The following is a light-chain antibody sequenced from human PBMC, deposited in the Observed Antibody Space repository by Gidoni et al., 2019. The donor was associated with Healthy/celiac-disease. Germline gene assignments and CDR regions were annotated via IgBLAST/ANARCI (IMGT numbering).Light chain of an antibody. Sequence: DIVLTQSPATLSLSPWERATVPCRASQSVSSYLAWYQQKPVQAPRLLIYDASNRATGIPARFSGSGAGTDFTLTISSLEPEDFAVYYCQQRSNFALTFXGXTKVEIK. V-gene: IGKV3-11*01. CDR2: DAS. CDR1: QSVSSY. J-gene: IGKJ4*01. CDR3: QQRSNFALT.